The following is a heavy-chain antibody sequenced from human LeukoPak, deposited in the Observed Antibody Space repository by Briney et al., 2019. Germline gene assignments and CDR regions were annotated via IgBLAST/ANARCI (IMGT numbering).Heavy chain of an antibody. CDR2: VYYTGSA. CDR1: GGSISSSNYY. V-gene: IGHV4-39*07. Sequence: NPSETLSLTCTVSGGSISSSNYYWAWIRQSPGKGLEWIGSVYYTGSAYYNPSLKSRVTISVDTSKNQFSLKLSSVTAADTAVYYCARDDNVARRGFDPWGQGTLVTVSS. D-gene: IGHD6-6*01. J-gene: IGHJ5*02. CDR3: ARDDNVARRGFDP.